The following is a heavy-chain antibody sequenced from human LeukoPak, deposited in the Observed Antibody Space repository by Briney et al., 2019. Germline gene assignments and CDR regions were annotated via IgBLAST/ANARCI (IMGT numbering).Heavy chain of an antibody. CDR2: INGDGSST. Sequence: GGSLRLSYAASGFTFSIYWMHWDRQAPGKGLVWVSHINGDGSSTSYADSVKGRFTISRDNAKNTLYLQMNSLKAEDTAVYYCARVYAYCARTNCWFEYWGQGTLVTVSS. J-gene: IGHJ4*02. D-gene: IGHD2-2*01. V-gene: IGHV3-74*01. CDR1: GFTFSIYW. CDR3: ARVYAYCARTNCWFEY.